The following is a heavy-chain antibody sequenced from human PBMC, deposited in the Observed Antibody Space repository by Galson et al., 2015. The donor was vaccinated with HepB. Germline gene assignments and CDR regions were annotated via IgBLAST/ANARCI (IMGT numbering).Heavy chain of an antibody. V-gene: IGHV6-1*01. J-gene: IGHJ4*02. CDR2: TCYRSKWYN. Sequence: CAISGDNVSSHRGAWNWIRQSPPRGLEWLGRTCYRSKWYNDYAESVKSRITINPDTAKNQFFLQLNSVTPEDTAVYYCARGVRDGYNSGYYFDYWGQGTLVTVSS. D-gene: IGHD5-24*01. CDR3: ARGVRDGYNSGYYFDY. CDR1: GDNVSSHRGA.